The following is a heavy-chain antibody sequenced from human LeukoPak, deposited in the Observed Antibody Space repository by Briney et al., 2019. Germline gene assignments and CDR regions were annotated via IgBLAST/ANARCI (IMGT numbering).Heavy chain of an antibody. J-gene: IGHJ5*02. Sequence: SETLSLTCIVSDYSISSDDYYWGWIRHPPGKGLEWIGSIYYSGSTYYNPSLKSRVTISVDTSKNQFSLKLSSVTAADPAVYYCARHISSGWSRGRAWFDPWGQGTLVTVSS. CDR3: ARHISSGWSRGRAWFDP. V-gene: IGHV4-39*01. CDR2: IYYSGST. CDR1: DYSISSDDYY. D-gene: IGHD6-19*01.